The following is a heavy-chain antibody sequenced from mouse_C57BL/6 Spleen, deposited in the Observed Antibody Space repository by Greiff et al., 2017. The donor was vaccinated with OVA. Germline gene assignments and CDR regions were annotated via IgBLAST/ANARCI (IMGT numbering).Heavy chain of an antibody. D-gene: IGHD1-1*01. Sequence: VQLQQSGAELVKPGASVKISCKASGYAFSSYWMNWVKQRPGKGLEWIGQIYPGDGDTNYNGKFKGKATLTADKSSSTAYMQLSSLTSEDSAVYFCARGDYGSSSRAMDYWGQGTSVTVSS. V-gene: IGHV1-80*01. CDR1: GYAFSSYW. CDR3: ARGDYGSSSRAMDY. J-gene: IGHJ4*01. CDR2: IYPGDGDT.